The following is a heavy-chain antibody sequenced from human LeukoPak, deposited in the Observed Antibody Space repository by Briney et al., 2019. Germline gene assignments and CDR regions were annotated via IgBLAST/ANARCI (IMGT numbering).Heavy chain of an antibody. D-gene: IGHD3-22*01. J-gene: IGHJ3*01. Sequence: TGGSLRLSCAASGFTFSSYSMNWVRQAPGKGLEWVSYISSSSSTIYYADSVKGRFTISRDNAKNSLYLQMNSLRDEDTAVYYCAREKVGYYDSSGYCWGQGTMVTVSS. CDR3: AREKVGYYDSSGYC. CDR2: ISSSSSTI. CDR1: GFTFSSYS. V-gene: IGHV3-48*02.